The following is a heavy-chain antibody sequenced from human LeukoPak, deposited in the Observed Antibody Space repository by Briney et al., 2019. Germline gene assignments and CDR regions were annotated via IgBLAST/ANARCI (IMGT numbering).Heavy chain of an antibody. V-gene: IGHV3-23*01. CDR1: GFTFSSYA. CDR2: ISGSGGST. Sequence: PGGSLRLSCAASGFTFSSYAMSWVRQAPGKGLEWVSDISGSGGSTYHADSVKGRFTISRDNSKNTLYLQMNSLRAEDTAVYYCAKLYDSGSFYLDFWGQGTLVTVSS. J-gene: IGHJ4*02. D-gene: IGHD3-10*01. CDR3: AKLYDSGSFYLDF.